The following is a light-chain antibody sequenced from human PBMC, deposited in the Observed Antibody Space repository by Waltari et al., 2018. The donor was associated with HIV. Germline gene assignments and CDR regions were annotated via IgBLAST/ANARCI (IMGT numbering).Light chain of an antibody. CDR3: GTWDSSLTVVV. CDR2: ENK. V-gene: IGLV1-51*02. J-gene: IGLJ2*01. CDR1: SSNIGKNF. Sequence: QSVLTQPPSVSAAPGQKVTISCSGSSSNIGKNFVSWYQQVPGRAPKLLIYENKKLPSGIPYRLSGPKSGTSSTLGITGLQTGDEADYYCGTWDSSLTVVVFGGGTKLTVL.